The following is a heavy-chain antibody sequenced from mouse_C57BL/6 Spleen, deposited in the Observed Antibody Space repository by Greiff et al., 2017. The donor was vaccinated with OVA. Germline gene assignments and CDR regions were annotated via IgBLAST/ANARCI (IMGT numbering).Heavy chain of an antibody. CDR2: IHPNRGST. CDR1: GYTFTSYW. V-gene: IGHV1-64*01. Sequence: QVQLQQSGAELVKPGASVKLSCKASGYTFTSYWMHWVQQRPGQGLEWIGMIHPNRGSTNYHEKFKSKATLTVDKSSSEADMQMSDVTSEDSAVYDCARRSTVVSDWYFDVWGTGTTVTVSS. J-gene: IGHJ1*03. CDR3: ARRSTVVSDWYFDV. D-gene: IGHD1-1*01.